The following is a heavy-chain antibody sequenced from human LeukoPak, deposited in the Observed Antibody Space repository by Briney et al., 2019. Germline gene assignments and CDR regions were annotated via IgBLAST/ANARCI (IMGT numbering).Heavy chain of an antibody. J-gene: IGHJ4*02. CDR1: VFTLSSYG. CDR3: AKDRQVGY. V-gene: IGHV3-23*01. D-gene: IGHD6-6*01. Sequence: GGTLSLSCAASVFTLSSYGMSWVRQAPGRGLEWVSAISGSGGSTYYADSVKGRFTISRDDSKNTLYLQMKSLRGEDTAVYYCAKDRQVGYWGQGTLVTVSS. CDR2: ISGSGGST.